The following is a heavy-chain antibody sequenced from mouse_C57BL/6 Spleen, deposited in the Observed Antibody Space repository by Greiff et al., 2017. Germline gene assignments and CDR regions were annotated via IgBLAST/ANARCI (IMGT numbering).Heavy chain of an antibody. V-gene: IGHV3-6*01. CDR2: ISYDGSN. D-gene: IGHD3-2*02. Sequence: ESGPGLVKPSQSLSLTCSVTGYSITSGYYWNWIRQFPGNKLEWMGYISYDGSNNYNPSLKNRISITRDTSKNQFFLKLNSVTTEDTATYYCARGRGQLRLFAYWGQGTLVTVSA. J-gene: IGHJ3*01. CDR1: GYSITSGYY. CDR3: ARGRGQLRLFAY.